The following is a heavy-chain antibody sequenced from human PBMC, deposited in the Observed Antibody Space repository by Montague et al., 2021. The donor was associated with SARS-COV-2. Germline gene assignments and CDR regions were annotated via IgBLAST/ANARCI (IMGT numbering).Heavy chain of an antibody. Sequence: SETLSLTCTVSGGSISSSSYYWGRIRQPPGKGLEWIGYIYYSGSTYYNPSLKSRVTISVDTSKNQFSLKLSSVTAADTAVYYCARQPTRGITIFGVVTDYGMDVWGQGTTVTVSS. CDR3: ARQPTRGITIFGVVTDYGMDV. J-gene: IGHJ6*02. CDR1: GGSISSSSYY. D-gene: IGHD3-3*01. V-gene: IGHV4-39*01. CDR2: IYYSGST.